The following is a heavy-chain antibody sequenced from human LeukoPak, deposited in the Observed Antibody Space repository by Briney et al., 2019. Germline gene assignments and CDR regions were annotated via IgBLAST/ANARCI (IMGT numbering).Heavy chain of an antibody. D-gene: IGHD4-23*01. CDR3: AREGQGYGGKDY. J-gene: IGHJ4*02. CDR1: GFTFSSYA. V-gene: IGHV3-7*05. CDR2: IKQGGSEK. Sequence: PGGSLRPSCAASGFTFSSYAMSWVRQAPGKGLEWVANIKQGGSEKHYLDSVKGRFTISRDDAKNSLYLQMSSLRADDTAVYYCAREGQGYGGKDYWGQGTRVTVSS.